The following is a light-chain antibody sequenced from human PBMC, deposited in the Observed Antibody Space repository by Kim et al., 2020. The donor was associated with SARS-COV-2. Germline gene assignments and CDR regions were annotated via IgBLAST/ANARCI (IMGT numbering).Light chain of an antibody. CDR3: SSYTSSSTWV. V-gene: IGLV2-14*03. J-gene: IGLJ3*02. CDR2: DVS. Sequence: GQSITISCTGTGSDIGGYKYVSWYQQHPGKAPKLMIYDVSNRPSGFSNRFSGSKSGNTASLTISGLQAEDEADYYCSSYTSSSTWVFGGGTQLTVL. CDR1: GSDIGGYKY.